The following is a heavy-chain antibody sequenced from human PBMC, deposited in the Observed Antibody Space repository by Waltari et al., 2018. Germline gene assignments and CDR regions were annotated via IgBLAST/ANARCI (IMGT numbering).Heavy chain of an antibody. J-gene: IGHJ5*02. CDR3: ARGRIGYCSGGSCSSVWFDP. CDR2: INHSGST. CDR1: GGSFSGYY. V-gene: IGHV4-34*01. Sequence: QVQLQQWGAGLLKPSETLSLTCAVYGGSFSGYYWSWIRQPPGKGLEWIGEINHSGSTNYNPSLKSRVTISVDTSKNQFSLKLSSVTAADTAVYYCARGRIGYCSGGSCSSVWFDPWGQGTLVTVSS. D-gene: IGHD2-15*01.